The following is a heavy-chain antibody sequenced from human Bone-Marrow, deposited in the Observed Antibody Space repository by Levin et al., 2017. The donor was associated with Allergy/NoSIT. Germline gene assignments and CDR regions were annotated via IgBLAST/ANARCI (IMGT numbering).Heavy chain of an antibody. CDR1: GGTFSSFP. V-gene: IGHV1-69*01. Sequence: KISCKASGGTFSSFPISWVRQAPGQGLEWMGGIHIMFGTANYAQKFQGRVTITADESTGTAYMEVSSLRPEDAAVYYCAREVRYTSSLYYFDYWGQGTLVTVSS. J-gene: IGHJ4*02. CDR3: AREVRYTSSLYYFDY. D-gene: IGHD6-13*01. CDR2: IHIMFGTA.